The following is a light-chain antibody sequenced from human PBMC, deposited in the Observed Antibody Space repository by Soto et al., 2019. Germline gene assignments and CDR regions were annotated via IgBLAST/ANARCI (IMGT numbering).Light chain of an antibody. J-gene: IGKJ4*01. CDR1: QSVSSN. V-gene: IGKV3-15*01. Sequence: EIVMTQSPATLSVSPGERATLSCRASQSVSSNLAWYQQKPGQAPRLLIYGAPTRATGIPARFSGSGSGTEFILTISSLQSEDFAVYYCQQYNNWPPLTVGGGTKVEIK. CDR3: QQYNNWPPLT. CDR2: GAP.